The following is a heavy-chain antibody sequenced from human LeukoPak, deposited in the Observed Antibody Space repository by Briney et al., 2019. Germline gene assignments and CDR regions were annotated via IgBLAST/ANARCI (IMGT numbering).Heavy chain of an antibody. CDR3: VRDHDYSFDY. J-gene: IGHJ4*02. Sequence: GALRHSCAASGFTFSTYAMNWVRPAPGRRLGWVSWIYRNSDTIYYAGSVKGRFALSIDKAQNSLYLQMTSLRDEDTAVYYCVRDHDYSFDYWGQGAPVTVSS. CDR2: IYRNSDTI. D-gene: IGHD1-1*01. CDR1: GFTFSTYA. V-gene: IGHV3-48*02.